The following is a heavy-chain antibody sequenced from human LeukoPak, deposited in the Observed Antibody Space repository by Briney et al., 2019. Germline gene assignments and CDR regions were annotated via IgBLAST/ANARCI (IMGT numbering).Heavy chain of an antibody. CDR3: ARGLDGSGSYYNDY. D-gene: IGHD3-10*01. CDR2: IYYSGST. Sequence: ASETLSLTCTVSGGSISSGDYYWSWIRQPPGEGLEWIVYIYYSGSTYYNPSLKSRVTISVDTSKNQFSLKLSSVTAADTAVYYCARGLDGSGSYYNDYWGQGTLVTVSS. J-gene: IGHJ4*02. CDR1: GGSISSGDYY. V-gene: IGHV4-30-4*01.